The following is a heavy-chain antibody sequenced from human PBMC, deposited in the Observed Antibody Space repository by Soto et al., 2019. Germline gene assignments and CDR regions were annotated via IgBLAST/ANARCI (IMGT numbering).Heavy chain of an antibody. CDR3: VRDRGGYGLNDC. CDR1: GGSVTSSESY. J-gene: IGHJ4*02. D-gene: IGHD3-10*01. CDR2: IYHSGIT. V-gene: IGHV4-30-4*01. Sequence: QMQLQESGPGLVKPSQTLSLTCTVSGGSVTSSESYWSWIRQYPGKGLEWIAYIYHSGITYYNPSLKSRITISVETYQSQFSLKLSSVTDEDTAVYYCVRDRGGYGLNDCWCRGTLVTVSS.